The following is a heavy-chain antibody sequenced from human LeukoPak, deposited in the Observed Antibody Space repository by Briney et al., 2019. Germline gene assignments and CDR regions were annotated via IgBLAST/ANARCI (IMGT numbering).Heavy chain of an antibody. Sequence: SETLSLTCTVSGGSISSSGYYWGWLRQPPGKGLEWTESIYYSGSTYYNPSLKSRVTISVGTSKNQYSLKLSSVAAADTAVYYCARDPTAAGKGAWFDPWGQGTLVTVSS. CDR1: GGSISSSGYY. CDR3: ARDPTAAGKGAWFDP. J-gene: IGHJ5*02. V-gene: IGHV4-39*02. D-gene: IGHD6-13*01. CDR2: IYYSGST.